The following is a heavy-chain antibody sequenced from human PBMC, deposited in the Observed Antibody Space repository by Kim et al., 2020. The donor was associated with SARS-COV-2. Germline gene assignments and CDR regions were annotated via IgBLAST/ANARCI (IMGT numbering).Heavy chain of an antibody. CDR1: GGSISSGGYY. Sequence: SETLSLTCTVSGGSISSGGYYWSWIRQPPGKGLEWIGSIYYSGSTYYNPSLKSRVTISVDTSKNQFSLKLSSVTAADTAVYYCARVGLEWLRANYFDYWGQGTLVTVSS. V-gene: IGHV4-31*03. D-gene: IGHD3-3*01. CDR2: IYYSGST. CDR3: ARVGLEWLRANYFDY. J-gene: IGHJ4*02.